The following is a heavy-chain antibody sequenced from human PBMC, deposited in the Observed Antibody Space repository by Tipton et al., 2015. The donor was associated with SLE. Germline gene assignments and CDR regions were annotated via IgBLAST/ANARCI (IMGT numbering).Heavy chain of an antibody. J-gene: IGHJ4*02. D-gene: IGHD1-26*01. CDR1: GGSISSSSYY. CDR2: IYYSGST. CDR3: ARQGQIVVLFDY. Sequence: TLSLTCTVSGGSISSSSYYWGWIRQPPGKGLEWIGSIYYSGSTYYNPSLKSRVTISVDTSKNQFSLKLSSVTAADTAVYYCARQGQIVVLFDYWGQGTLVTVSS. V-gene: IGHV4-39*01.